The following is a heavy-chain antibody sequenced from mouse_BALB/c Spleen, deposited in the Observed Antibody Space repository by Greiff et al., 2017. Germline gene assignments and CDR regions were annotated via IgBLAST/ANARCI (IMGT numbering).Heavy chain of an antibody. J-gene: IGHJ1*01. CDR2: IYPGSGST. D-gene: IGHD2-1*01. CDR1: GYNFTSYW. V-gene: IGHV1-55*01. Sequence: QVQLQQPGAELVKPGTSVKLSCKASGYNFTSYWINWVKLRPGQGLEWIGDIYPGSGSTNYNEKFKSKATLTVDTSSSTAYMQLSSLASEDSALYYCARGGYYGNQSWYFDVWGAGTTVTVSS. CDR3: ARGGYYGNQSWYFDV.